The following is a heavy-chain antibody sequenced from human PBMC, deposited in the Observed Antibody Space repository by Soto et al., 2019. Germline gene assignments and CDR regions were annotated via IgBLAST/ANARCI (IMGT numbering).Heavy chain of an antibody. V-gene: IGHV3-30*18. J-gene: IGHJ5*02. CDR2: ISYDGSNK. CDR3: AKDLRKAARPYNNWFDT. CDR1: GFTFSSYG. D-gene: IGHD6-6*01. Sequence: GGSLRLSCAASGFTFSSYGMHWVRQAPGKGLEWVAVISYDGSNKYYADSVKGRFTISRDNSKNTLYLQMNSLRAEDTAVYYCAKDLRKAARPYNNWFDTWGQGTLVTVSS.